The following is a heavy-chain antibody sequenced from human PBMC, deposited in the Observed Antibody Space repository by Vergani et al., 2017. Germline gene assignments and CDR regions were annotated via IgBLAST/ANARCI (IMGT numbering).Heavy chain of an antibody. CDR2: ISSSSSTI. J-gene: IGHJ4*02. CDR1: GFTFSSYS. D-gene: IGHD6-19*01. CDR3: ARGKRIAVTPPDY. Sequence: EVQLVESGGGLVQPGGSLRLSCAASGFTFSSYSMNWVRQAPGKGLEWVSYISSSSSTIYYADSVKGRFTISRDNAKNSLYLQMNSLRAEDTAVYYCARGKRIAVTPPDYWGQGTLVTGSS. V-gene: IGHV3-48*04.